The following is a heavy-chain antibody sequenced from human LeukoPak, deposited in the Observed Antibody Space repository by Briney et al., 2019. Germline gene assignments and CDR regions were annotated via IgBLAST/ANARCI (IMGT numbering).Heavy chain of an antibody. J-gene: IGHJ4*02. CDR3: ARDMRSRITIFGVVTYFDY. CDR2: ISYDGSNK. CDR1: GFTFSSYE. D-gene: IGHD3-3*01. V-gene: IGHV3-30*04. Sequence: GGSLRLSCAASGFTFSSYEMNWVRQAPGKGLEWVSVISYDGSNKYYADSVKGRFTISRDNSKNTLYLQMNSLRAEDTAVYYCARDMRSRITIFGVVTYFDYWGQGTLVTVSS.